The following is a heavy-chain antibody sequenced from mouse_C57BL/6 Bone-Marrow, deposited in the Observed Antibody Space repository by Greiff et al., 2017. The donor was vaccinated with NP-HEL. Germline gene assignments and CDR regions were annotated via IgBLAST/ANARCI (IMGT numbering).Heavy chain of an antibody. J-gene: IGHJ1*03. CDR2: ISSGGDYI. CDR1: GFTFSSYA. CDR3: TRERKGKNWYFDV. V-gene: IGHV5-9-1*02. Sequence: EVKLVESGEGLVKPGGSLKLSCAASGFTFSSYAMSWVRQTPEKRLEWVAYISSGGDYIYYADTVKGRFTISRDNARNTLYLQMSSLKSEDTAMYYCTRERKGKNWYFDVWGTGTTVTVAS.